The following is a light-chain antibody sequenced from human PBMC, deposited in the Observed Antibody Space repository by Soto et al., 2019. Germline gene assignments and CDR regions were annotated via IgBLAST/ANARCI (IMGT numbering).Light chain of an antibody. Sequence: DILMTQSPSTLSADVGETVTVTWRASQSVSGWLAWYQQKPGEAPKLLIYDASALPRGVPSRFSGSGSGTKFTLTIASLQPDDVATYYCQQYETFSGTFGQGTKVDIK. V-gene: IGKV1-5*01. CDR2: DAS. CDR1: QSVSGW. J-gene: IGKJ1*01. CDR3: QQYETFSGT.